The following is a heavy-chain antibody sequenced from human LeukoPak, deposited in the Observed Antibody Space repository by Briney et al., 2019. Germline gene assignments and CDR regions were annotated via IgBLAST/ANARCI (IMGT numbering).Heavy chain of an antibody. CDR3: ASPTRRITIFGVVLDY. D-gene: IGHD3-3*01. Sequence: SGGSLRLSCAASGFTFSSYGMHWVRQAPGKGLEWVAFIRYDGSNKYYADSVKGRFTISRDNSKNTLYLQMNSLRAEDTAVYYCASPTRRITIFGVVLDYWGQGTLVTVSS. V-gene: IGHV3-30*02. J-gene: IGHJ4*02. CDR1: GFTFSSYG. CDR2: IRYDGSNK.